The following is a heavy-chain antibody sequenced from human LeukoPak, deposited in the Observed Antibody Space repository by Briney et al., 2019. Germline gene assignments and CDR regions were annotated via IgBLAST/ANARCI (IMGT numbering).Heavy chain of an antibody. D-gene: IGHD5-24*01. CDR3: ARERDGYYMPHLDV. CDR1: GFTFSSYS. V-gene: IGHV3-48*01. J-gene: IGHJ6*04. CDR2: ISSSSSTI. Sequence: GGSLRLSCAASGFTFSSYSMNWVRQAPGKGLEWVSYISSSSSTIYYADSVKGRFTISRDNAKNSLYLQMNSLRAEDTAVYYCARERDGYYMPHLDVWGKGTTVTVSS.